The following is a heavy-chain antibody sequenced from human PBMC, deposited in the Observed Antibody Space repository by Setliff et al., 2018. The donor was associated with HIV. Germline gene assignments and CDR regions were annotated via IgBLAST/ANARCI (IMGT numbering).Heavy chain of an antibody. V-gene: IGHV4-38-2*01. Sequence: PSETLSLTCDVSGYSISSGYYWGWLRQPPGKGLEWIGSVYHSGSTYYNPSLKSRVTISVHTSKTQFSLKLNSVTAADTAVYYCARSNTSKSIDFWDQGTPVTVSS. CDR3: ARSNTSKSIDF. J-gene: IGHJ4*02. CDR1: GYSISSGYY. CDR2: VYHSGST.